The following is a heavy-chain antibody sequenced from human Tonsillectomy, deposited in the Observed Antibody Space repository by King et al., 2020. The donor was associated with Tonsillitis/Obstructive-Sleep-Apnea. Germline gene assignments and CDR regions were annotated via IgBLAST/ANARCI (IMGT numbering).Heavy chain of an antibody. CDR1: GVTFDDYA. D-gene: IGHD6-19*01. CDR3: AKVSDPRSSGWYHDAFDI. V-gene: IGHV3-9*01. J-gene: IGHJ3*02. CDR2: ISWNSGTI. Sequence: VQLVESGGGLVQPGRSLRLSCAASGVTFDDYAMHWVRQAPGKGLEWVSGISWNSGTIGYADSVKGRFTISRDNAKNSLYLQMNSLRPEDTALYYCAKVSDPRSSGWYHDAFDIWGQGTMVTVSS.